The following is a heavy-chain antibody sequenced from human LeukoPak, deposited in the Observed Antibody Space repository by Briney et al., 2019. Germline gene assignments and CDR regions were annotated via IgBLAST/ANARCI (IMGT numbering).Heavy chain of an antibody. V-gene: IGHV1-2*02. D-gene: IGHD3-22*01. Sequence: ASVKVSCKASGYTFTGYYMHWVRQAPGQGLEWMGWINPNSGGTNYAQKLQGRVTMTTDTSTSTAYMELRSLRSDDTAVYYCARVPGFNYYDSSGDFDYWGQGTLVTVSS. CDR1: GYTFTGYY. CDR3: ARVPGFNYYDSSGDFDY. J-gene: IGHJ4*02. CDR2: INPNSGGT.